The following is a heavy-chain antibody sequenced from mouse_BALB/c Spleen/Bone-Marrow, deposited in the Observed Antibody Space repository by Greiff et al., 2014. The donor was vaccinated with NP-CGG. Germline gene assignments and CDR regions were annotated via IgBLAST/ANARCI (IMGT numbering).Heavy chain of an antibody. CDR3: ARQDYDGTDY. CDR1: GYSFTSYW. Sequence: VQVVESGADLVRPGASVKLSCKASGYSFTSYWMNWVKQRPGQGLEWIGMIHPSDSESRVNQKFKDKATLTVDKSSSTAYMQLSSPTSEDSAVYYCARQDYDGTDYWGQGTTLTVSS. D-gene: IGHD2-4*01. CDR2: IHPSDSES. V-gene: IGHV1-61*01. J-gene: IGHJ2*01.